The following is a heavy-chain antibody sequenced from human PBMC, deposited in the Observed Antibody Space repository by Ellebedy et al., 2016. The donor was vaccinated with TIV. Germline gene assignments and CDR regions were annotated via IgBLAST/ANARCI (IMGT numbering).Heavy chain of an antibody. Sequence: AASVKVSCKASGYTFTSYYMHWVRQAPGQGLEWMGIINPSGGSTSYAQKFQGRVTMTRDTSTSTVYMELSSLRSEDTAVYYCARDWHSDSSSSWFDPWGQGTLVTVSS. J-gene: IGHJ5*02. V-gene: IGHV1-46*01. CDR2: INPSGGST. CDR1: GYTFTSYY. D-gene: IGHD6-6*01. CDR3: ARDWHSDSSSSWFDP.